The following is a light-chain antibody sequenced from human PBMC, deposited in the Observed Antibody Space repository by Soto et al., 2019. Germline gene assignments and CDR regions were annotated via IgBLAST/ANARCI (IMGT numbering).Light chain of an antibody. V-gene: IGLV4-69*01. CDR3: QTWGTGIVI. Sequence: QSVLTQSPSASASLGASVKLTCTLSSGHSNYAIAWHQQQPEKGPRYLMKLNRDGSHSKGDGIPNRFSGSSSGAERSLTISSLQSEDEAGYYCQTWGTGIVIFGGGTKLTVL. CDR1: SGHSNYA. CDR2: LNRDGSH. J-gene: IGLJ2*01.